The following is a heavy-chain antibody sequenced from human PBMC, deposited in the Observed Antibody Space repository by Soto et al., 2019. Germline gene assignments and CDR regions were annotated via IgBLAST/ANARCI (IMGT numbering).Heavy chain of an antibody. CDR2: ISSRSYTI. D-gene: IGHD6-6*01. Sequence: EVQLVESGGGLVQPGGSLRLSCAASGFSFSTCSMNWVCQAPGKGLEWVSYISSRSYTIYYVDSVKGRLTISRDNAKNSLYLQMKSLRDEDTAVYYCARGGSSSDNGMDVWGQGTTVTVSS. CDR1: GFSFSTCS. J-gene: IGHJ6*02. V-gene: IGHV3-48*02. CDR3: ARGGSSSDNGMDV.